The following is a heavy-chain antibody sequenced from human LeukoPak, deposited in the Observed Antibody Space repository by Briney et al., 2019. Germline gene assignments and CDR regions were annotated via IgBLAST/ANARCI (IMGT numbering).Heavy chain of an antibody. Sequence: SQTLSLTCAISGDSVFPNSVAWNWIRQSPPRGLKWLGRTYYRSKWTIDYAVSVRSRITINPDTSKNQFSLQLNSVTPDDTALYYCARGKYSGFDLWGQGTMVTVSS. J-gene: IGHJ3*01. V-gene: IGHV6-1*01. CDR3: ARGKYSGFDL. CDR1: GDSVFPNSVA. CDR2: TYYRSKWTI. D-gene: IGHD2-15*01.